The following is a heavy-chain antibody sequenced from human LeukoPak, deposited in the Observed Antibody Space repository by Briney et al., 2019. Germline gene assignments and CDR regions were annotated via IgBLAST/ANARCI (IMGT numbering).Heavy chain of an antibody. Sequence: SETLSLTCTVSGGSISSGIYYWSWIRQPAGKGLEWIGRMYTSGSTSYNPSLKSRVTISGDTSKNQFSLRLNSVTAADTAVYYCARGVTTVTTYFDYWGQGTLVTVSS. D-gene: IGHD4-17*01. V-gene: IGHV4-61*02. CDR3: ARGVTTVTTYFDY. CDR1: GGSISSGIYY. J-gene: IGHJ4*02. CDR2: MYTSGST.